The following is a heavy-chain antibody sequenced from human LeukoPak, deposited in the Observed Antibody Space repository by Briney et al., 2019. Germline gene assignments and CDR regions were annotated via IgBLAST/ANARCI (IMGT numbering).Heavy chain of an antibody. CDR3: ARAYRAAAGDPFDY. Sequence: SETLSLTCTVSGGSISSSSYYWGWIRQPPGKGLEWIVSIYYSGSTYYNPSLKSRVTISVDTSKNQFSLKLSSVTAADTAVYYCARAYRAAAGDPFDYWGQGTLVTVSS. J-gene: IGHJ4*02. V-gene: IGHV4-39*01. D-gene: IGHD6-13*01. CDR1: GGSISSSSYY. CDR2: IYYSGST.